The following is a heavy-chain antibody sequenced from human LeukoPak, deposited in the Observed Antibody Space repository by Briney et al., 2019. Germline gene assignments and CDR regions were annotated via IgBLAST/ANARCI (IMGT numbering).Heavy chain of an antibody. CDR1: GGSISSSSYY. D-gene: IGHD3-3*01. J-gene: IGHJ3*02. V-gene: IGHV4-39*01. Sequence: PSETLSLTCTVSGGSISSSSYYWGWIRQPPGKGLEWIGSIYYSGSTYYNPSLKSRVTISVDTSKNQFSLKLSSVTAADTAVCYCARSAGVYDFWRGYYLDAFDIWGQGTMVTVSS. CDR2: IYYSGST. CDR3: ARSAGVYDFWRGYYLDAFDI.